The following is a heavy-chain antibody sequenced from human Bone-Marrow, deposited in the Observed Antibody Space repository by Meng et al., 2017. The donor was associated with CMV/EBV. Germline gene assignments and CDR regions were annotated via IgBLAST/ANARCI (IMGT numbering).Heavy chain of an antibody. Sequence: GESLKISCAASGFTFSSYSMNWVRQAPGKGLEWASSISSSSSYIYYADSVKGRFTISRDNAKNSLYLQMNSLRAEDTAVYYCARFLVPAAISYYYGMDVWGQGTTVTVSS. V-gene: IGHV3-21*01. D-gene: IGHD2-2*01. J-gene: IGHJ6*02. CDR1: GFTFSSYS. CDR3: ARFLVPAAISYYYGMDV. CDR2: ISSSSSYI.